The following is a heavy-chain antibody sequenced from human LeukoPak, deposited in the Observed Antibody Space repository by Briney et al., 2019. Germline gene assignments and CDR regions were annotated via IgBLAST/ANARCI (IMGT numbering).Heavy chain of an antibody. D-gene: IGHD1-7*01. CDR1: GGTFSSYA. CDR2: ITPIFGTA. J-gene: IGHJ6*03. V-gene: IGHV1-69*05. Sequence: SVNVSCKASGGTFSSYAISWVRQAPGQGLEWMGGITPIFGTANYAQKFQGRVTITTDESTSTAYMELSRLRSEDTAVYYCARANNWNYGGYYYYYYMDVWGKGTTVTVSS. CDR3: ARANNWNYGGYYYYYYMDV.